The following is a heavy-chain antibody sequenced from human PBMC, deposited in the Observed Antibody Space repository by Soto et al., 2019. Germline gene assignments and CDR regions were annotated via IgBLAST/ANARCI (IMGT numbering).Heavy chain of an antibody. Sequence: GGSLRLSCAASGFTFDDYAMHWVRQAPGKGLEWVSLISWDGGSTYYADSVKGRFTISRDNSKNSLYLQMNSLRAEDTALYYCAKNIRCSSTSCYTVRIVSGMDVWGPGTTVTVSS. V-gene: IGHV3-43D*04. J-gene: IGHJ6*02. CDR1: GFTFDDYA. D-gene: IGHD2-2*02. CDR2: ISWDGGST. CDR3: AKNIRCSSTSCYTVRIVSGMDV.